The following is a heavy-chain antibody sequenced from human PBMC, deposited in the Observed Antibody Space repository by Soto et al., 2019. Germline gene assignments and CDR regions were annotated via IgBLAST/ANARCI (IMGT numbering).Heavy chain of an antibody. Sequence: QVLLQESGPGLVEPSGTLSLTCAVSSGSISSSNWWSWVRQPPGKGLEWIGEIYHSGTTNYNPSLKSRVTRSVDKSKNQFSLRMSAVTAAETAVYYCASLRAVANYWGQGTLVTVSS. V-gene: IGHV4-4*02. CDR1: SGSISSSNW. CDR2: IYHSGTT. D-gene: IGHD6-19*01. J-gene: IGHJ4*02. CDR3: ASLRAVANY.